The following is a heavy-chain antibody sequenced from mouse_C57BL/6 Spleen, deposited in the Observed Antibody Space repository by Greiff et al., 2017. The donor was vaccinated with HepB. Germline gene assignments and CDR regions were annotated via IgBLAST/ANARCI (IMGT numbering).Heavy chain of an antibody. Sequence: DVKLVESGEGLVKPGGSLKLSCAASGFTFSSYAMSWVRQTPEKRLEWVAYISSGGDYIYYADTVKGRCTISIDNSRNTLYLQMRCLKSEDTAMYDCTSDYYGSCDTWFAYWGQGTLVTVSS. CDR1: GFTFSSYA. CDR3: TSDYYGSCDTWFAY. CDR2: ISSGGDYI. V-gene: IGHV5-9-1*02. D-gene: IGHD1-1*01. J-gene: IGHJ3*01.